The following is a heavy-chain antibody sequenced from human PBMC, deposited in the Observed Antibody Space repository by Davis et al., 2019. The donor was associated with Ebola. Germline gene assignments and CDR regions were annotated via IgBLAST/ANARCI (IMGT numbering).Heavy chain of an antibody. CDR2: IDYSGTT. J-gene: IGHJ4*02. D-gene: IGHD3-3*01. V-gene: IGHV4-59*06. CDR1: GGSISSYY. CDR3: ANSLGPTTGVDY. Sequence: MPSETLSLTCTVSGGSISSYYWSWIRQHPGKGLEWMGYIDYSGTTKYTPSLKSRVTISADTSKNQFSLRLTSVTAADTAVYFCANSLGPTTGVDYWGQGTLVTVSS.